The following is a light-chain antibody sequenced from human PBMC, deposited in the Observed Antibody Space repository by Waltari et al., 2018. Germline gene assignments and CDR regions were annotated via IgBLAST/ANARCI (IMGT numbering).Light chain of an antibody. Sequence: SYELTQPSPVSVSPGQPARITCLGDILANRYARWFQQKPGQAPVVVIYKDSERPSGIPERFSGSNSGTTVTLTISGAQVEDEADYYCYSAADNNRQVFGGGTKLTVL. CDR2: KDS. V-gene: IGLV3-27*01. CDR3: YSAADNNRQV. CDR1: ILANRY. J-gene: IGLJ3*02.